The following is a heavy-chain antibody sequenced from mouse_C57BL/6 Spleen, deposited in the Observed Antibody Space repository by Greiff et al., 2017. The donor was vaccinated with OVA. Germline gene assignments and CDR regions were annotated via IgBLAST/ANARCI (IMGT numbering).Heavy chain of an antibody. CDR1: GYTFTDYE. Sequence: QVQLQQSGAELVRPGASVTLSCKASGYTFTDYEMHWVKQTPVHGLEWIGAIDPETGGTAYNQKFKGKAILTADKSSSTAYMELRSLTSEDSAVYYCTRLSRRDYAMDYCGQGTSVTVSS. J-gene: IGHJ4*01. V-gene: IGHV1-15*01. CDR2: IDPETGGT. CDR3: TRLSRRDYAMDY.